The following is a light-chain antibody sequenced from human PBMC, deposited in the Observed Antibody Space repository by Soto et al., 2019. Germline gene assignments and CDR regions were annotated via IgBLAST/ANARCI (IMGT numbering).Light chain of an antibody. Sequence: QSALTQPASVSGSPGQSITISCTGTSSDVGYYNYVSWYQQHPGKAPELMIYDVTNRPSGVSNRFSGSKSGNTASLTISGLQAEDEADYYCSSQGSSSTLIFGGGTKLTVL. J-gene: IGLJ2*01. CDR2: DVT. CDR3: SSQGSSSTLI. CDR1: SSDVGYYNY. V-gene: IGLV2-14*01.